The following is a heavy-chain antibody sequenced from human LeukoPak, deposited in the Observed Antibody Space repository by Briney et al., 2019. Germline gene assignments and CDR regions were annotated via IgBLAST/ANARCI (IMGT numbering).Heavy chain of an antibody. CDR3: AREDCSGGSCYSGNAFDI. V-gene: IGHV4-34*01. J-gene: IGHJ3*02. CDR1: GGSFSGYY. Sequence: SETLSLTCAVYGGSFSGYYWSWIRQPPGKGLEWIGGINHSGSTNYNPSLKSRVTISVDTSKNQFSLKLSSVTAADTAVYYCAREDCSGGSCYSGNAFDIWGQGTMVTVSS. CDR2: INHSGST. D-gene: IGHD2-15*01.